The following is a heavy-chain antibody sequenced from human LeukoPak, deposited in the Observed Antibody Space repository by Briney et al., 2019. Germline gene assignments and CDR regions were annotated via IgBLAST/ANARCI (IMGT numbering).Heavy chain of an antibody. V-gene: IGHV3-9*03. CDR2: ISWNSGSI. Sequence: SLRLSCAASGFTFDDYAMHWVRQAPGKGLEWVSGISWNSGSIGYAESVKGRFTISRDNAKSSLYLQMNSLRAEDMALYYCAKAVAAAGTDYFDYWGQGTLVTVSS. CDR3: AKAVAAAGTDYFDY. CDR1: GFTFDDYA. D-gene: IGHD6-13*01. J-gene: IGHJ4*02.